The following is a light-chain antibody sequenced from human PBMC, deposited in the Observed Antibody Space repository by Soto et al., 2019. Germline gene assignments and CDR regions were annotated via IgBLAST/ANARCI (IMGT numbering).Light chain of an antibody. J-gene: IGLJ2*01. Sequence: QAVVTQPASVSGSPGQSLTISCTGTNSDVGAYNYVSWYQQHPGKPPKLVIYQVTNRPSGVSDRFSGSKSGSTASLTISGLQAEDEADYYCISYTSGGTVVFGGGTKLTVL. CDR3: ISYTSGGTVV. CDR2: QVT. V-gene: IGLV2-14*01. CDR1: NSDVGAYNY.